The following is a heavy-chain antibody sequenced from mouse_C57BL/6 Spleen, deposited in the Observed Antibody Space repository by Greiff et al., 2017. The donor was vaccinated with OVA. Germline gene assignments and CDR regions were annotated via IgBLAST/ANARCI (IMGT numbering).Heavy chain of an antibody. CDR3: ARDDSSGYVDY. V-gene: IGHV5-4*01. CDR1: GFTFSSYA. J-gene: IGHJ2*01. D-gene: IGHD3-2*02. CDR2: ISDGGSYT. Sequence: EVKLMESGGGLVKPGGSLKLSCAASGFTFSSYAMSWVRQTPEKRLEWVATISDGGSYTYYPDNVKGRFTISRDNAKNNLYLQMSHLKSEDTAMYYCARDDSSGYVDYWGQGTTLTVSS.